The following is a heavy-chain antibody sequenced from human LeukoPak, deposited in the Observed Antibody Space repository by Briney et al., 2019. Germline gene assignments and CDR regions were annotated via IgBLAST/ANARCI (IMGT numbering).Heavy chain of an antibody. V-gene: IGHV3-23*01. D-gene: IGHD3-22*01. Sequence: GGSLRLSCAASGFTFSSYAMSWVRQAPGKGLEWGSAISGSGGSTYYADSVKGRFTISRDNSKNTLYLQMNSLRAEDTAVYYCAKDGVSSIKYYYDSSGYYYDNWGQGTLVTVSS. CDR1: GFTFSSYA. CDR3: AKDGVSSIKYYYDSSGYYYDN. CDR2: ISGSGGST. J-gene: IGHJ4*02.